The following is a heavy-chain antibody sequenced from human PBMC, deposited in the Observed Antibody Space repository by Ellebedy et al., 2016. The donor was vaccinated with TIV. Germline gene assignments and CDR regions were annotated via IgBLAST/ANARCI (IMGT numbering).Heavy chain of an antibody. J-gene: IGHJ6*03. D-gene: IGHD2-15*01. CDR1: GGSISSYY. V-gene: IGHV4-59*01. Sequence: SETLSLXXTVSGGSISSYYWSWIRQPPGKGLEWIGYIYYSGSTNYNPSLKSRVTISVDTSKNQFSLKLSSVTAADTAVYYCARVADIVVGYYMDVWGKGTTVTVSS. CDR3: ARVADIVVGYYMDV. CDR2: IYYSGST.